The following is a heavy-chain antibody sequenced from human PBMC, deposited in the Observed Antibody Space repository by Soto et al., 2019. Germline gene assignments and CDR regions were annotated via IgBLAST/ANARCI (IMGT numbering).Heavy chain of an antibody. J-gene: IGHJ4*02. D-gene: IGHD5-18*01. CDR2: IDSGSDYK. CDR3: AGRYTYGCTSDFDY. Sequence: PGGSLRLSCAASGFTFSSCRMNWVRQTPGRGLEWVSSIDSGSDYKYYSESVRGRFSISRDNTRKSLYLQMDNLRAEDTAVYYCAGRYTYGCTSDFDYWGQGILVTVSS. CDR1: GFTFSSCR. V-gene: IGHV3-21*01.